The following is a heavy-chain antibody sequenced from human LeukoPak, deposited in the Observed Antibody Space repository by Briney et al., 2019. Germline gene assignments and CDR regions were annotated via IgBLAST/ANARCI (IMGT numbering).Heavy chain of an antibody. J-gene: IGHJ3*02. CDR3: ARVRWELRAFDI. Sequence: GGSLRLSCVVSGFTFSSYKMNWVRQAPGKGLEWVSAISSSSSTIYYADSVKGRFTISRDNAKNSLYLQMNSLRAEDTAVYYCARVRWELRAFDIWGQGTMVTVSS. CDR2: ISSSSSTI. CDR1: GFTFSSYK. V-gene: IGHV3-48*04. D-gene: IGHD1-26*01.